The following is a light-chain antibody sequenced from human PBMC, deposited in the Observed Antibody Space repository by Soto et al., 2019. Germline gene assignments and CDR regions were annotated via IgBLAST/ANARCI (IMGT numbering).Light chain of an antibody. V-gene: IGLV1-40*01. Sequence: QSVLTQPPSVSGAPGQRVTISCTGGSSNIGAGYDLHWYQQLPGPAPKLLIYGNSNRPSGVPDRFSGSKSGTSASLAITGLQAEDEADYYCQSYDSSLRVVFGGGTKLTVL. J-gene: IGLJ2*01. CDR1: SSNIGAGYD. CDR3: QSYDSSLRVV. CDR2: GNS.